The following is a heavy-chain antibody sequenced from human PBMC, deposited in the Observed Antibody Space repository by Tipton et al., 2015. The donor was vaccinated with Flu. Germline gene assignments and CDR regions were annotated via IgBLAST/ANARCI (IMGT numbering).Heavy chain of an antibody. CDR3: ARDGSGTILPVYYYYGMDV. Sequence: TLSLTCTVSGYSISSGYYWGWIRQPPGKGLEWIGSLYYSGSTYYNPSLKCRVTISADTSKNQFSLKLSSVAAADTAVYYCARDGSGTILPVYYYYGMDVWGQGPTVTVSS. V-gene: IGHV4-38-2*02. D-gene: IGHD3-10*01. CDR2: LYYSGST. J-gene: IGHJ6*02. CDR1: GYSISSGYY.